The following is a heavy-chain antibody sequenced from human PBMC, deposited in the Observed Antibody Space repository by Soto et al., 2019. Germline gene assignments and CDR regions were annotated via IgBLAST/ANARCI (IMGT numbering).Heavy chain of an antibody. CDR1: GFTFGGYW. D-gene: IGHD3-9*01. CDR3: ARGDKYGYY. CDR2: INQDGSET. J-gene: IGHJ4*02. V-gene: IGHV3-7*05. Sequence: EVQLVESGGGLVQPGGSLRLSCAASGFTFGGYWMSWVRQAPGKGLEWVANINQDGSETYYVDSVKGRFTISRDNAKNSLYLQMNSLRAEDTAVYYCARGDKYGYYRGQGTLVTVSS.